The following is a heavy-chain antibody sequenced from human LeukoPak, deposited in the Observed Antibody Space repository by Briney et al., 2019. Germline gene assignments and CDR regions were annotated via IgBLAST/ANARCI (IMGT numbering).Heavy chain of an antibody. Sequence: PGGSLRLSCAASGFTFSSYAMSWVRQAPGKGLECVSGISGSGGSTNYADSVKGRFTISRDNSKNTLYLQMNGLRAEDTAVYYCARRWAQQLVDYWGQGTLVTVSS. CDR1: GFTFSSYA. D-gene: IGHD6-6*01. CDR3: ARRWAQQLVDY. CDR2: ISGSGGST. J-gene: IGHJ4*02. V-gene: IGHV3-23*01.